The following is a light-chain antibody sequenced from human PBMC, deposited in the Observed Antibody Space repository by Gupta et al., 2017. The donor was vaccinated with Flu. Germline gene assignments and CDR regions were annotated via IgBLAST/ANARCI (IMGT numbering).Light chain of an antibody. V-gene: IGKV3-20*01. CDR3: QQYDRSLSVYT. Sequence: RATRSCRASQSFSSSLAWYQQKPGQAPRLLIYGASSRATGIPDRFSGSGSGTDFTLTISRLEPEDVAMYYCQQYDRSLSVYTFGQGTKLEIK. CDR2: GAS. J-gene: IGKJ2*01. CDR1: QSFSSS.